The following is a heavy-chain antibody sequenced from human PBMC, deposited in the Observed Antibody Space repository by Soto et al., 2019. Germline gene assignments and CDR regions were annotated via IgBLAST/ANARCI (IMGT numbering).Heavy chain of an antibody. V-gene: IGHV1-69*08. CDR1: GDTFRSYT. CDR3: ARRGGSLIPPPFDF. CDR2: IVPGVGAA. D-gene: IGHD2-15*01. Sequence: QLVQSGAEVKRPGSSVKVSCKVSGDTFRSYTIAWVRQAPGQGLEWMGNIVPGVGAADYAQKFLGRITLTADKSSFTAYMDLRSLRSDDTAVYFCARRGGSLIPPPFDFWGQGKLVTVSS. J-gene: IGHJ3*01.